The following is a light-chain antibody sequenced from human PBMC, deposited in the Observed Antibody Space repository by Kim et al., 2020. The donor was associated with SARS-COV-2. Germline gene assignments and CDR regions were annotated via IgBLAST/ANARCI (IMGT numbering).Light chain of an antibody. CDR2: AAS. V-gene: IGKV1-12*01. CDR1: QGIASW. J-gene: IGKJ5*01. CDR3: QQSNNFPIT. Sequence: DVQMTQSPSSVSASVGDTVTITCRASQGIASWLAWYQQKPGKAPKLLIYAASALQSGVPSRFSGSGSGREFTLTIRSPQPEDVATYFCQQSNNFPITFGQGTRLEIK.